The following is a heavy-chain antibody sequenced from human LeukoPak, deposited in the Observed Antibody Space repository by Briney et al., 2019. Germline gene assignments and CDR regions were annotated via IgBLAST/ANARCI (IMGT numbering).Heavy chain of an antibody. CDR2: IYYSGST. V-gene: IGHV4-39*01. Sequence: SETLSLTCTVSGGFISSSSYYWGWIRQPPGKGLEWIGSIYYSGSTYYNPSLKSRVTISVDTSKNQFSLKLSSVTAADTAVYYCARDAVSLANWFDPWGQGTLVTVSS. J-gene: IGHJ5*02. CDR3: ARDAVSLANWFDP. CDR1: GGFISSSSYY.